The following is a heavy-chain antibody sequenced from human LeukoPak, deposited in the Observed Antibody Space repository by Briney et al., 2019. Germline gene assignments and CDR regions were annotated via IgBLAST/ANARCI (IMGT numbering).Heavy chain of an antibody. CDR2: IYTSGNT. Sequence: PSETLSLTCTVSGGSISNYYWSWIRQPAGKELKWIARIYTSGNTNYNPSLKSRVTTSVDTSKNQFSLKLSSVTAADTAVYYCAIGYSSSWYLVTHWGQGTLVTVSS. CDR3: AIGYSSSWYLVTH. D-gene: IGHD6-13*01. V-gene: IGHV4-4*07. J-gene: IGHJ4*02. CDR1: GGSISNYY.